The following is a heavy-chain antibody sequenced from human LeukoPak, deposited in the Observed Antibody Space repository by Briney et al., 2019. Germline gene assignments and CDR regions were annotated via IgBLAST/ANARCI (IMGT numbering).Heavy chain of an antibody. Sequence: GESLKISCNVSGYSFTTYWIGWVRQMPGKGLEWMGIIYPGGSDTRYSPSFQGQVTISADKSISTAYLQWSSLKASDTAMYYCARHHSSGPSRAFDIWGQGTMVTVSS. J-gene: IGHJ3*02. CDR1: GYSFTTYW. V-gene: IGHV5-51*01. CDR3: ARHHSSGPSRAFDI. CDR2: IYPGGSDT. D-gene: IGHD6-19*01.